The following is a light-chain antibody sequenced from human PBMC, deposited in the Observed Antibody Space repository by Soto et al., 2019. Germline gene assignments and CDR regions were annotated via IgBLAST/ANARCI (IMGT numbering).Light chain of an antibody. CDR3: CSSAPESTYV. J-gene: IGLJ1*01. V-gene: IGLV2-23*01. CDR1: SSAVGAYNS. CDR2: KGT. Sequence: QSVLAQPASVSGSPGQSVTISCTVTSSAVGAYNSVSWYQQHPDKAPQLMIYKGTQRPCGASNRFSGSLSGNAASLTISGLQAGDEADYFCCSSAPESTYVFGTGTKVTVL.